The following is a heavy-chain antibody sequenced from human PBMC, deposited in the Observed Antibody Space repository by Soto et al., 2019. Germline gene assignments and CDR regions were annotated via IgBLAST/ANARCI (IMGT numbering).Heavy chain of an antibody. D-gene: IGHD5-18*01. CDR3: AKGGLQLWTGNYFDY. CDR1: GFTFSSYA. Sequence: GGSLRLSCAASGFTFSSYAMSWVRQAPGKGLEWVSAISGSGGSTYYADSVKGRFTISRDNSKNTLYLQMNSLRAEETAVYYCAKGGLQLWTGNYFDYWGQGTLVTVSS. J-gene: IGHJ4*02. V-gene: IGHV3-23*01. CDR2: ISGSGGST.